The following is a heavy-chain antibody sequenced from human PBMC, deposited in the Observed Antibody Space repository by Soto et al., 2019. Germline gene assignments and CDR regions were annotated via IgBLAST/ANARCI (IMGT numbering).Heavy chain of an antibody. J-gene: IGHJ6*02. CDR1: GASISSGGYS. CDR2: IYHSGST. D-gene: IGHD4-4*01. Sequence: PSETLSLTCAVSGASISSGGYSWSWIRQPPGKGLEWTGYIYHSGSTYYNPSLKSRVTISVDRSKNQFSLKLSSVTAADTAVYYCAIAEVYSNYFYGMDVWGQGTTVTVSS. CDR3: AIAEVYSNYFYGMDV. V-gene: IGHV4-30-2*01.